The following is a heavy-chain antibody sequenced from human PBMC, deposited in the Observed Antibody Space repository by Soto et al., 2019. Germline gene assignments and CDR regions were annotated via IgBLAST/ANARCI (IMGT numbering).Heavy chain of an antibody. Sequence: EVQLVESGGGLVQPGRSLRLSCAASGFTFDDYAMHWVRQAPGKGLERVSGISWNSGSIGYADSVKGRFTISRDNATNSLYLQLNSLRAEDTALYYCAKDNYDFWIGSYMDVWGKGTTVTVSS. CDR1: GFTFDDYA. CDR2: ISWNSGSI. CDR3: AKDNYDFWIGSYMDV. D-gene: IGHD3-3*01. J-gene: IGHJ6*03. V-gene: IGHV3-9*01.